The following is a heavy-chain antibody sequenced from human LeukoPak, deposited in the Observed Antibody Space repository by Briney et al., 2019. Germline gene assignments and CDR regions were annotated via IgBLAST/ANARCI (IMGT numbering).Heavy chain of an antibody. D-gene: IGHD3/OR15-3a*01. J-gene: IGHJ4*02. CDR3: ATSYDMGWLIGY. V-gene: IGHV3-7*03. CDR2: IKQDGSEK. Sequence: GGSLRLSCAASGFTFGDPWMNWVRQVQGRGREWVANIKQDGSEKFYVASVKGRFTISRDNGKSSLYLQMNSLRAEDTALYYCATSYDMGWLIGYWGQGTLVTVSS. CDR1: GFTFGDPW.